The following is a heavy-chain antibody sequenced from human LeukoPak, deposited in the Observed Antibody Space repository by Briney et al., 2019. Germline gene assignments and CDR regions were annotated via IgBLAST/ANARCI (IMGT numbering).Heavy chain of an antibody. CDR3: AGVNVVVPAAMRGWYFDL. CDR1: GGTFSSYA. CDR2: IIPIFGTA. V-gene: IGHV1-69*01. D-gene: IGHD2-2*01. J-gene: IGHJ2*01. Sequence: ASVKVSCKASGGTFSSYAISWVRQAPGQGLEWVGGIIPIFGTANYAQKFQGRVTITADESTSTAYMELSSLRSEDTAVYYCAGVNVVVPAAMRGWYFDLWGRGTLVTVSS.